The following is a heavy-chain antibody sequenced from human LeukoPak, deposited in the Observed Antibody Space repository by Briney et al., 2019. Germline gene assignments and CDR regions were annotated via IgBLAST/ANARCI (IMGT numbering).Heavy chain of an antibody. J-gene: IGHJ4*02. CDR1: GYTFTSYG. CDR3: ARARGGYSSSWFTY. CDR2: ISAYNGNT. V-gene: IGHV1-18*01. Sequence: ASVKVSCKASGYTFTSYGISWVRQAPGQRLEWMGWISAYNGNTNYAQKLQGRVTMPTDTSTSTAYMELRSLRSDDTAVYYCARARGGYSSSWFTYWGQGTLVTVSS. D-gene: IGHD6-13*01.